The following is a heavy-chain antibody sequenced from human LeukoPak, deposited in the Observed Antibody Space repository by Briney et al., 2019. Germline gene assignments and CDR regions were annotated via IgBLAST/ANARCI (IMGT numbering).Heavy chain of an antibody. CDR2: ISSSSSYI. CDR1: GFTFSSYS. CDR3: ARDGSPVPGYSSSWYHGNADAFDI. J-gene: IGHJ3*02. Sequence: PGGSLRLSCAASGFTFSSYSMNWVRQAPGKGLEWVSSISSSSSYIYYADSVKGRFTISRDNAKNSLYLQMNSLRAEDTAVYYCARDGSPVPGYSSSWYHGNADAFDIWGQGTMVTVSS. V-gene: IGHV3-21*01. D-gene: IGHD6-13*01.